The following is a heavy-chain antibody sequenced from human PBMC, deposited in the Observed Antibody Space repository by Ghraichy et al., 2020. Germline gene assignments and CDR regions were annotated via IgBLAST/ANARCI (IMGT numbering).Heavy chain of an antibody. CDR1: GFTFSSYG. J-gene: IGHJ4*02. V-gene: IGHV3-30*18. CDR3: AKGAFDY. Sequence: GGSLRLSCAASGFTFSSYGMHWVRQAPGKGLEWVAVISYDGSNKYYADSVKGRFTISRDNSKNTLYLQMNSLRAEDTAVYYCAKGAFDYWGQGTLVTVSS. CDR2: ISYDGSNK.